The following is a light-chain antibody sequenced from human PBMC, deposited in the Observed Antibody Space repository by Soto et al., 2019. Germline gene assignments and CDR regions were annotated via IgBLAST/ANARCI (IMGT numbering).Light chain of an antibody. Sequence: QSALTQPASVSGSPGQSITISCTGTTSDIGGYDYVSWYQHHPGKAPKLMIYDVNIRPSAISNRFSGSKSGNTASLTISGLQAEDEAEYYCASYAATMTNVFGTGTKLTVL. CDR2: DVN. J-gene: IGLJ1*01. CDR3: ASYAATMTNV. V-gene: IGLV2-14*03. CDR1: TSDIGGYDY.